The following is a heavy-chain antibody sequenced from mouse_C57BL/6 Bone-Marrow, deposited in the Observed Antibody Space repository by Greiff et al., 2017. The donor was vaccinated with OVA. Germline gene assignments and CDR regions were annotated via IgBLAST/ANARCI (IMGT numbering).Heavy chain of an antibody. D-gene: IGHD2-1*01. V-gene: IGHV1-26*01. Sequence: VQLQQSGPELVKPGASVKISCKASGYTFTDYYMNWVKQSHGKSLEWIGDINPNNGGTSYNQKFKGKATLTVDKSSSTAYMELRSLTSEDSAVYYCARRGGNHGYAMDYWGQGTSVTVSS. J-gene: IGHJ4*01. CDR1: GYTFTDYY. CDR2: INPNNGGT. CDR3: ARRGGNHGYAMDY.